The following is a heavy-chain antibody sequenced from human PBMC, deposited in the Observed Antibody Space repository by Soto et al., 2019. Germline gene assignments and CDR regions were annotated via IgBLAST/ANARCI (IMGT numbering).Heavy chain of an antibody. Sequence: EVQLVESGGGLVKPGGSLRLSCAACGFIFSSYSMNWVRQAQGKGLEWVSSISPRSDYIYFSDSMRGRFTISRDNAQNSLYLHMNNLRAEDTAVYHCARVSGTLERYSDLDYWGQGTLVTVS. CDR3: ARVSGTLERYSDLDY. D-gene: IGHD3-10*01. V-gene: IGHV3-21*06. CDR1: GFIFSSYS. J-gene: IGHJ4*02. CDR2: ISPRSDYI.